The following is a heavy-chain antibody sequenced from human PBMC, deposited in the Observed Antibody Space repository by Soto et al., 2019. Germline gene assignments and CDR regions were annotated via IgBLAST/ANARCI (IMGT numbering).Heavy chain of an antibody. CDR2: INHSGST. CDR3: AGDTGTVAPTFDY. J-gene: IGHJ4*02. CDR1: GGSFSGYY. V-gene: IGHV4-34*01. D-gene: IGHD4-17*01. Sequence: SETLSLTCAVYGGSFSGYYWSWIRQPPGKGLEWIGEINHSGSTNYNPSLKSRVTISVDTSKNQFSLKLSSVTAADTAVYYCAGDTGTVAPTFDYWGQGTLVTVSS.